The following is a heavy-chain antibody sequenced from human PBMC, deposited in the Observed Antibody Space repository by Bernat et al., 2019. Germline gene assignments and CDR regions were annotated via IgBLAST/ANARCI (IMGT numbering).Heavy chain of an antibody. CDR3: AGEPNWFDP. J-gene: IGHJ5*02. V-gene: IGHV3-15*01. D-gene: IGHD1-14*01. CDR1: GFTFSNAW. CDR2: IKSKSAGGTT. Sequence: EAQLMESGGGLVKPGGSLSLSCAASGFTFSNAWMSWVRQAPGKGLEWVGRIKSKSAGGTTDYAAPVQGRFTISRDDSKNTLYLQMNSLKTEDTAVYFCAGEPNWFDPWGQGTLVTVSS.